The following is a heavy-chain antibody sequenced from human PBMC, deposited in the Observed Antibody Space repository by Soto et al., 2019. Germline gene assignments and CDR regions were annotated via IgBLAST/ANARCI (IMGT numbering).Heavy chain of an antibody. J-gene: IGHJ4*02. CDR2: IWYDGSNK. CDR1: GFTFSSYG. Sequence: QVQLVESGGGVVQPGRSLRLSCAASGFTFSSYGMHWVRQAPGKGLEWVAVIWYDGSNKYYADSVKGRFTISRDNSKNTLYLQMNSLRAEDTAVYYCAIRSLQLDSGPFDYWGQGTLVTVSS. D-gene: IGHD6-6*01. V-gene: IGHV3-33*01. CDR3: AIRSLQLDSGPFDY.